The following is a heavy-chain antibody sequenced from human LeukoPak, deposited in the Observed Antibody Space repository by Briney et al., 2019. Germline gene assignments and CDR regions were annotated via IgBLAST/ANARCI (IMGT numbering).Heavy chain of an antibody. Sequence: SQTLSLTCTVSGASISSAGYYWSWIRHHPGKGLEWIGYIYYSGSTYYNPSLKSRVTISVDTSKNQFSLKLSSVTAADTAVYYCARAPTLYAFDIWGQGTMVTVSS. J-gene: IGHJ3*02. CDR3: ARAPTLYAFDI. CDR2: IYYSGST. V-gene: IGHV4-31*03. CDR1: GASISSAGYY.